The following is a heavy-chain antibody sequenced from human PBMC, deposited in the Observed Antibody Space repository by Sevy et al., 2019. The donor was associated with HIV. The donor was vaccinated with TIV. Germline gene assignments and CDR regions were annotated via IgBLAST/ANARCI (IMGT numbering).Heavy chain of an antibody. CDR1: GFTFSSYA. Sequence: GGSLRLSCAASGFTFSSYAMSWVRQAPGKGLEWVSAISGSGGSTYYADSVKSRFTISRDNSKNTPYLQMNSLRAEDTAVYYGANWGEQLRFSWDAFDIWGQGTMVTVSS. CDR3: ANWGEQLRFSWDAFDI. V-gene: IGHV3-23*01. CDR2: ISGSGGST. J-gene: IGHJ3*02. D-gene: IGHD6-13*01.